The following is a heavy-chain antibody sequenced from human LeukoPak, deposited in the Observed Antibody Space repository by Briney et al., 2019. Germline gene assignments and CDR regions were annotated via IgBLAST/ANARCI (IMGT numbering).Heavy chain of an antibody. CDR1: GRSISNYY. D-gene: IGHD3-9*01. Sequence: PSETLSLPFTVSGRSISNYYWRWIRKPPGKGLEWIGYIYYIGGTNYNPSLKSRVNISVHTSKHQFSLKLSSVTAADTAVYYCARAEGYFATLWGQGTLVTVSS. J-gene: IGHJ4*02. CDR3: ARAEGYFATL. V-gene: IGHV4-59*01. CDR2: IYYIGGT.